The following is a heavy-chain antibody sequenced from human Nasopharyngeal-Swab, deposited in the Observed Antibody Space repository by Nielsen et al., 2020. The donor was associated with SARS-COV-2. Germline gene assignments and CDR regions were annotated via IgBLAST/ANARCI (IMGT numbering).Heavy chain of an antibody. V-gene: IGHV3-66*01. Sequence: GGLRLSCAASGFTVSSNYMNWVRQAPGKGLEWVSVIYTGGSTYYADSVKGRFTISRDNSKNTLYLQMNSLRAEDTAVYYCAILEGNGSGSPWGQGTLVTVSS. CDR2: IYTGGST. J-gene: IGHJ5*02. CDR3: AILEGNGSGSP. D-gene: IGHD3-10*01. CDR1: GFTVSSNY.